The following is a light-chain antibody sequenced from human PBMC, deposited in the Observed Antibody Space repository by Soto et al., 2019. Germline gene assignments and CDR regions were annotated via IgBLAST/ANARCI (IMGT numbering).Light chain of an antibody. Sequence: IQLTQSPSSLSASVGDRVTITCRTSQNINNWLSWFQQKPGEAPKLLIYDASTLESGVPSRFRGSGSGTEFTLTIRSLQPDDYATYACQHYNVYYMYTFGQGTKVDIK. V-gene: IGKV1-5*01. J-gene: IGKJ2*01. CDR2: DAS. CDR3: QHYNVYYMYT. CDR1: QNINNW.